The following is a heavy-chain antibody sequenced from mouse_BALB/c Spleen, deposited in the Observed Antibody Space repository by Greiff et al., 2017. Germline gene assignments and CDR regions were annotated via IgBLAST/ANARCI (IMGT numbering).Heavy chain of an antibody. CDR3: ARDWAIYYDSPFAY. D-gene: IGHD2-4*01. Sequence: EVKVVESGGGLVQPGGSLRLSCATSGFTFTDYYMSWVRQPPGKALEWLGFIRNKANGYTTEYSASVKGRFTISRDNSQSILYLQMNTLRAEDSATYYCARDWAIYYDSPFAYWGQGTLVTVSA. V-gene: IGHV7-3*02. CDR1: GFTFTDYY. CDR2: IRNKANGYTT. J-gene: IGHJ3*01.